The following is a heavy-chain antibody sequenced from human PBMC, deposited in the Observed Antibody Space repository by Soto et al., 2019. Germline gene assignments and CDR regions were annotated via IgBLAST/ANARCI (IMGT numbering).Heavy chain of an antibody. D-gene: IGHD2-8*01. J-gene: IGHJ4*02. V-gene: IGHV4-34*01. CDR2: INHSGYT. Sequence: QVQLQQWGEGLLKPSETLSLTCAVSGGSFSEYYWTWIRQSPMKGLEWIGEINHSGYTTYNPSLKSRVTMSVDTSKNQFSLKLTSVTAADTAMYYCARGTVLMVYAIFDYWGQGTLVTVSS. CDR1: GGSFSEYY. CDR3: ARGTVLMVYAIFDY.